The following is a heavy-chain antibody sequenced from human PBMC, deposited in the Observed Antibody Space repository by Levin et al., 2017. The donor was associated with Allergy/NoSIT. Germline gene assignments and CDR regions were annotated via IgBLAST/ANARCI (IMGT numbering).Heavy chain of an antibody. J-gene: IGHJ6*02. V-gene: IGHV3-9*01. CDR3: AKDIKGITMVRGVIRYYYGMDV. D-gene: IGHD3-10*01. CDR2: ISWNSGSI. Sequence: SLRLSCAASGFTFDDYAMHWVRQAPGKGLEWVSGISWNSGSIGYADSVKGRFTISRDNAKNSLYLQMNSLRAEDTALYYCAKDIKGITMVRGVIRYYYGMDVWGQGTTVTVSS. CDR1: GFTFDDYA.